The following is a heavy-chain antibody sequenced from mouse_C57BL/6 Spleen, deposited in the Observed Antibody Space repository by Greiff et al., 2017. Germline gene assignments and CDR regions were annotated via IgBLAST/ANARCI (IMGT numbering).Heavy chain of an antibody. J-gene: IGHJ2*01. V-gene: IGHV5-9*01. CDR1: GFTFSSYT. CDR3: ARQVTPFDY. D-gene: IGHD2-2*01. Sequence: EVKLMESGGGLVKPGGSLKLSCAASGFTFSSYTMSWVRQTPEKRLEWVATISGGGGNTYYPDSVKGRFTISRDNAKNTLYLQMSSLRSEDTALYYCARQVTPFDYWGQGTTLTVSS. CDR2: ISGGGGNT.